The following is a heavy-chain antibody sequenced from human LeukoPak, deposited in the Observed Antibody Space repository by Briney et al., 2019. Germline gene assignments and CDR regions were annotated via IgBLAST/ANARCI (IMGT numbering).Heavy chain of an antibody. D-gene: IGHD3-22*01. J-gene: IGHJ4*02. Sequence: GESLKISCKSSGYSLTSCRIGWVRQMPGKGLEWMGIIYPGDSDTRYSPSFQGQVTISADKSISTAYLQWSSLKASDTAMYYCTRLAYYDSSSGYLLDSWGQGTLVTVYS. CDR2: IYPGDSDT. CDR1: GYSLTSCR. CDR3: TRLAYYDSSSGYLLDS. V-gene: IGHV5-51*01.